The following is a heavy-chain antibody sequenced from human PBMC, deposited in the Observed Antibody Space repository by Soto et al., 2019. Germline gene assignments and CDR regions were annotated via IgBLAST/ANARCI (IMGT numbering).Heavy chain of an antibody. J-gene: IGHJ4*02. V-gene: IGHV2-5*02. CDR3: AHEDSSSSFGY. CDR2: IYWDDDK. Sequence: SGPTLVNPTQTLTLTCTFSGFSLSTSGVGVGWIRQLSGNALEWLALIYWDDDKRYSPSLKSRLTVTKDTSKNQVVLTMTNMDPVDTATYYCAHEDSSSSFGYWGQGTLVTVSS. CDR1: GFSLSTSGVG. D-gene: IGHD6-6*01.